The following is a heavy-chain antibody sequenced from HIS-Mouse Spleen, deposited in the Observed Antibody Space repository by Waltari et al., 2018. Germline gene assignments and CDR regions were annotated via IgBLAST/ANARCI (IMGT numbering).Heavy chain of an antibody. CDR1: GGSISSSSYY. D-gene: IGHD6-13*01. V-gene: IGHV4-39*07. Sequence: QLQLQESGPGLVKPSETLSLTCTVSGGSISSSSYYWGWIRQPPGKGLEWIGIIYYSVSTYCNPSLKSRVTISVDPSKNQFSLKLSSVTAADTAVYYCAREIPYSSSWYDWYFDLWGRGTLVTVSS. J-gene: IGHJ2*01. CDR3: AREIPYSSSWYDWYFDL. CDR2: IYYSVST.